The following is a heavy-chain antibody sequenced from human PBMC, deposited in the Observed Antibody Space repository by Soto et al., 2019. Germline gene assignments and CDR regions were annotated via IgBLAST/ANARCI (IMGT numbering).Heavy chain of an antibody. V-gene: IGHV4-61*01. D-gene: IGHD3-9*01. CDR1: GGSIRSSTYY. J-gene: IGHJ4*02. CDR3: ARVSYFRGFDWLFAFDS. Sequence: PSETLSLTCTVSGGSIRSSTYYWSWIRQPPGSRLEWLGHIFYSGDTSSYNPSLKSRVSMSVDTSKNQFSLKLRSVSADDTAVYFCARVSYFRGFDWLFAFDSWGQGALVTVSS. CDR2: IFYSGDTS.